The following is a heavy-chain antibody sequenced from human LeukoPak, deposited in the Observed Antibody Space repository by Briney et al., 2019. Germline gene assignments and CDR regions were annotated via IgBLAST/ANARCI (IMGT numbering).Heavy chain of an antibody. D-gene: IGHD1-1*01. Sequence: GASVKVSCKASGYTFTSYAMHWVRQAPGQRLEWMGWIDAGNGNTKYSQKFQGRVTMTRDTSTSTVYMELSSLRSEDTAVYYCARVVLGSGKAVALGYWGQGTLVTVSS. CDR2: IDAGNGNT. J-gene: IGHJ4*02. CDR1: GYTFTSYA. CDR3: ARVVLGSGKAVALGY. V-gene: IGHV1-3*01.